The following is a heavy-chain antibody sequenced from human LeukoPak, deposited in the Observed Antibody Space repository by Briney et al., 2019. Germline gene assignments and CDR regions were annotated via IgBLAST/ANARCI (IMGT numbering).Heavy chain of an antibody. CDR3: VRVVTGSVDY. J-gene: IGHJ4*02. D-gene: IGHD3-10*01. CDR2: IYYTGDT. Sequence: PSETLSLTCTVSGGSISCHYWGWIRQPPGKGLEWIGYIYYTGDTNYIPSFKGRVTISVDTSKNQFSLKLGSVTAADTAIYYCVRVVTGSVDYWGQGTLVTVSS. CDR1: GGSISCHY. V-gene: IGHV4-59*11.